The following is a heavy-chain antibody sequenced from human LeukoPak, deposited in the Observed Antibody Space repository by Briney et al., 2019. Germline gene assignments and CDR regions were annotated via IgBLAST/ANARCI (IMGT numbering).Heavy chain of an antibody. D-gene: IGHD6-13*01. CDR1: GYSFTNYW. CDR3: ARIPIAATGDY. Sequence: GESLQISCKGSGYSFTNYWIGWVRQMPGKGLECMGIIYPGDSDTKYSPSFQGQVTISADKSISTAYLQWTSLKASDTAMYYCARIPIAATGDYWGQGTLVTVSS. CDR2: IYPGDSDT. V-gene: IGHV5-51*01. J-gene: IGHJ4*02.